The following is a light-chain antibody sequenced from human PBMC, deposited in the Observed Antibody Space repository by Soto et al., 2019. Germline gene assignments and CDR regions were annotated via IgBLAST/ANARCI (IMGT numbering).Light chain of an antibody. J-gene: IGKJ5*01. CDR3: QQFNSYPPIT. CDR2: DAS. CDR1: QGISSA. Sequence: AIPLTQSPSSLSASVGDRVTITCRASQGISSALAWYQQKPGKAPKLLIYDASSLESGVPSRFSGSGSGTDFTLTISSLQPEDFATYYCQQFNSYPPITVGQGTRLEIK. V-gene: IGKV1-13*02.